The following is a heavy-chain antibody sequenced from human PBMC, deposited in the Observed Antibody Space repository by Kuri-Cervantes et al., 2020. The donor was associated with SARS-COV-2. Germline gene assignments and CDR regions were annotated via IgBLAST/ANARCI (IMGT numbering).Heavy chain of an antibody. J-gene: IGHJ3*02. D-gene: IGHD3-3*01. Sequence: GESLKISCAASGFTFSSYSMNWVRQAPGKGLEWVSSISSSSSYIYYADSVKGRFTISRDNSKNTLYLQMNSLRAEDTAVYYCAKDLVSGITIFGVVIAAAAFDIWGQGTMVTVSS. CDR1: GFTFSSYS. CDR3: AKDLVSGITIFGVVIAAAAFDI. V-gene: IGHV3-21*04. CDR2: ISSSSSYI.